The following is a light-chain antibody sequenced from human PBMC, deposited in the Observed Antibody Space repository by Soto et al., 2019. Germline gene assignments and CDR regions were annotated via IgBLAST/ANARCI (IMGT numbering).Light chain of an antibody. CDR1: ISDIGGYNY. Sequence: QPVLTQSASVSGSPGQSITISCTGTISDIGGYNYVSWYQQHPGKAPKLIIYEVSDRPSGISNRFSGSKSGNTASLTISGLQADDEADYYCSSYTSSATRVFGGGTKLTVL. CDR3: SSYTSSATRV. J-gene: IGLJ3*02. V-gene: IGLV2-14*01. CDR2: EVS.